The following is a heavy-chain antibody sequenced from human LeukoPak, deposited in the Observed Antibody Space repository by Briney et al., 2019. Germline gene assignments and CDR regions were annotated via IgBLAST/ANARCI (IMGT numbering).Heavy chain of an antibody. CDR2: ISTSGSSI. CDR3: ARDATTELGTVYMDV. V-gene: IGHV3-48*03. CDR1: GFTFSTYE. Sequence: GGSLRLSCAASGFTFSTYEINWVRQAPGKGLEWLSHISTSGSSIHCADSVKGRFTISRDNAKNSLYLQMNSLRVEDTAVYYCARDATTELGTVYMDVWGKGTTVTISS. J-gene: IGHJ6*03. D-gene: IGHD4-17*01.